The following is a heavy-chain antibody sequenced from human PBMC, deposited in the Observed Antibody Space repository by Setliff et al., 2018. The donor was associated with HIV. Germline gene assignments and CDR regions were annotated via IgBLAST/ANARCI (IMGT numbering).Heavy chain of an antibody. CDR2: INPSGGST. Sequence: ASVKVSCKASGYTFTSYYMHWVRQAPGQGLEWMGIINPSGGSTIYAQKFQGRVTMTRDTSTSTVYMELSSLRSEDTAVYYCARSRGRGFYYYGMDVWGLGTTVTVSS. V-gene: IGHV1-46*01. D-gene: IGHD2-2*01. J-gene: IGHJ6*02. CDR3: ARSRGRGFYYYGMDV. CDR1: GYTFTSYY.